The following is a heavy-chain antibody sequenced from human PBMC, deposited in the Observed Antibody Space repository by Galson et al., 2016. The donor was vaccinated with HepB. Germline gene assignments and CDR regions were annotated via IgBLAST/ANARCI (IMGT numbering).Heavy chain of an antibody. D-gene: IGHD6-19*01. CDR2: IIPLLGIP. CDR3: ARPSSGWANDAFDI. Sequence: SVKVSCKASGGTFTTYPITWVRQAPGQGPECLGRIIPLLGIPKYAQKFKGRLTITADKSTSTTYMELTSLRSEDTAVYYCARPSSGWANDAFDIWGQGTMVTFSS. CDR1: GGTFTTYP. V-gene: IGHV1-69*02. J-gene: IGHJ3*02.